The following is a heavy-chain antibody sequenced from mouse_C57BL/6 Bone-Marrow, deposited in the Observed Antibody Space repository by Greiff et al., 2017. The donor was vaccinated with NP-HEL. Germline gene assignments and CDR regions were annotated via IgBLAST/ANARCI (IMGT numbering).Heavy chain of an antibody. Sequence: QVQLQQPGAELVKPGASVKLSCKASGYTFTSYWMHWVKQRPGQGLEWIGMIHPNSGSTNYNEKFKSKATLTVDKSSSTAYMQLSSLTSEDSAVYDCASRDYYGNYLGYWGQGTTLTVSS. CDR2: IHPNSGST. V-gene: IGHV1-64*01. CDR1: GYTFTSYW. CDR3: ASRDYYGNYLGY. D-gene: IGHD2-1*01. J-gene: IGHJ2*01.